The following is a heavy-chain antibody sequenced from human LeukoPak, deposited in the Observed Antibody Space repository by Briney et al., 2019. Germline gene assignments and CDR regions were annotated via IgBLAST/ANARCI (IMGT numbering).Heavy chain of an antibody. V-gene: IGHV4-34*01. Sequence: PSETLSLTCAVYGGSLSDYYWSWIRQPPGKGLEWIGEINHGGSTNYSPSLKSRITISIDTSKNQFSLKVNSVTAADTAVYYCARHGNSGFFYFDNWGQGTLVTVSS. CDR1: GGSLSDYY. D-gene: IGHD3-10*01. CDR3: ARHGNSGFFYFDN. CDR2: INHGGST. J-gene: IGHJ4*02.